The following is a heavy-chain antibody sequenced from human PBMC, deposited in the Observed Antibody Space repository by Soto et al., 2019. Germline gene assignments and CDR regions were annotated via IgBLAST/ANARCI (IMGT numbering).Heavy chain of an antibody. CDR3: AREGPNDIVATMGGRWYYYMDV. CDR1: GGSISSYY. Sequence: QVQLQESGPGLVKPSETLSLTCTVSGGSISSYYWSWIRQPPGKGLEWIGYIYYSGSTNYNPSLKSRVTISVDTSKNQFSLKLSSVTAADTAVYYCAREGPNDIVATMGGRWYYYMDVWGKGTTVTVSS. J-gene: IGHJ6*03. V-gene: IGHV4-59*01. D-gene: IGHD5-12*01. CDR2: IYYSGST.